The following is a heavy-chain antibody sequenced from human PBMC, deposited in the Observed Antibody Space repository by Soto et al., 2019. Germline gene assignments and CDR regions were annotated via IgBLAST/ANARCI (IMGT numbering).Heavy chain of an antibody. V-gene: IGHV4-30-2*01. CDR2: IYHSGST. D-gene: IGHD3-3*01. J-gene: IGHJ5*02. Sequence: PSETLSLTCTVSGGSISSGDYYWSWIRQPPGKGLEWIGYIYHSGSTYYNPSLKSRVTISVDRSKNQFSLKMSSVTAADTAVYYCARLPGNFWRGNYSCSAPGGQGTVVTVSS. CDR3: ARLPGNFWRGNYSCSAP. CDR1: GGSISSGDYY.